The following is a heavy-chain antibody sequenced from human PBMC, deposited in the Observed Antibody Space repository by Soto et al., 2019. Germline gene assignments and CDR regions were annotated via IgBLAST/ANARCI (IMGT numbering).Heavy chain of an antibody. V-gene: IGHV4-34*01. CDR3: AHSPWTGTKAYFAY. J-gene: IGHJ4*02. CDR1: GGSFSGYY. D-gene: IGHD1-1*01. Sequence: SETLSLTCAVYGGSFSGYYWSWIRQPPGKGLEWIGEINHSGSTNYNPSLKSRVTISVDTSKNQVVLIMINMDPVDTATYYCAHSPWTGTKAYFAYWGQGTLVTVSS. CDR2: INHSGST.